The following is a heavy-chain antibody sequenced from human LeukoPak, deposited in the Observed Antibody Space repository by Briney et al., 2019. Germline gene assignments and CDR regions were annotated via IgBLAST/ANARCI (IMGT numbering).Heavy chain of an antibody. CDR1: RFTVSNNH. J-gene: IGHJ4*02. D-gene: IGHD6-19*01. CDR2: IYNGDNT. CDR3: ARASRWLAFDN. Sequence: GGSLRLSCVASRFTVSNNHMNWVRQAPGKGLEWVSVIYNGDNTYYADSVQGKFTISKDNSKNTLYLQMNSLRPEDTAVYFCARASRWLAFDNWGQGTLVTVSS. V-gene: IGHV3-66*01.